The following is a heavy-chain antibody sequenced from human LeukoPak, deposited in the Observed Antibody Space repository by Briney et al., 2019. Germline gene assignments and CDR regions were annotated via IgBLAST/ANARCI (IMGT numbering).Heavy chain of an antibody. V-gene: IGHV4-59*12. J-gene: IGHJ4*02. CDR2: IYYSGST. CDR3: ARDGAAAEGFFDY. D-gene: IGHD6-13*01. Sequence: SETLSLTCTVSGGSISSYYWSWIRQPPGKGLEWIGYIYYSGSTNYNPSLKSRVTISVDTSKNQFSLKLSSVTAADTAVYYCARDGAAAEGFFDYWGQGTLVTVSS. CDR1: GGSISSYY.